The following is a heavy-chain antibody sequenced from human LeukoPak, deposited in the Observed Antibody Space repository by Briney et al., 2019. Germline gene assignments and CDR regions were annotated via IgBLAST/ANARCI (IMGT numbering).Heavy chain of an antibody. D-gene: IGHD6-13*01. Sequence: SETLSLTCTVSGGSISSYYWSWIRQPPGKGLEWIGYIYYSGSTNYNPSLKSRVTISVDTSKNQFSLKLSSVTAADTAVYYCARLSSAAGPPFDYWGQGTLATVSS. CDR2: IYYSGST. J-gene: IGHJ4*02. CDR1: GGSISSYY. V-gene: IGHV4-59*01. CDR3: ARLSSAAGPPFDY.